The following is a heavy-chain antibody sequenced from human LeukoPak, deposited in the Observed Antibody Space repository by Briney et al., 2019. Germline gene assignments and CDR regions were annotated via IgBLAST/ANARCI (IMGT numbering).Heavy chain of an antibody. Sequence: LGESLKISCKCSGYSFTSYWIGWVRQLPGKGLEWMGIIYPGDSDTRYSPSFQGQVTISADKSISTAYLQWSSLKASDTAMYYCARRADSGSKEYYYYYMDVWGKGTTVTVSS. V-gene: IGHV5-51*01. CDR2: IYPGDSDT. CDR3: ARRADSGSKEYYYYYMDV. J-gene: IGHJ6*03. CDR1: GYSFTSYW. D-gene: IGHD2-15*01.